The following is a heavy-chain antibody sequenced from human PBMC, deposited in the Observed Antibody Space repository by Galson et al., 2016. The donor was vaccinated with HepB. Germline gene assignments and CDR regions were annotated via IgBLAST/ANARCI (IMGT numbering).Heavy chain of an antibody. CDR3: VGWYSGTYSANY. Sequence: SLRLSCAASGFTFSGSWMSWVRQAPGNGLEWVAHINQAGTAIYYVDSVKGRFTISRDNAKNSLYLQMSSLRAEDTAVYFCVGWYSGTYSANYRGQGTLVTVSS. CDR1: GFTFSGSW. V-gene: IGHV3-7*01. D-gene: IGHD1-26*01. CDR2: INQAGTAI. J-gene: IGHJ4*02.